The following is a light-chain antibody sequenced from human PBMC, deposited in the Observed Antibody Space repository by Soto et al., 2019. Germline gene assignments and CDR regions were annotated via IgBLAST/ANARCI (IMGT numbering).Light chain of an antibody. J-gene: IGLJ1*01. Sequence: VLTQPPSSSGTPGQRVTISCSGSSSNIGSNTVNWYQQLPGTAPKLLIYSNNQRPSGVPDRFSGSKSGTSASLAISGLQSEDEADYYCAAWDDSLNGYVFGTGTKVTVL. CDR1: SSNIGSNT. CDR3: AAWDDSLNGYV. CDR2: SNN. V-gene: IGLV1-44*01.